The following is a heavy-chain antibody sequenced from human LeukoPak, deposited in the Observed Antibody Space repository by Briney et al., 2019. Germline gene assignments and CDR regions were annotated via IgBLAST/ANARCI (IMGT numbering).Heavy chain of an antibody. V-gene: IGHV4-59*01. CDR1: GGSIGSYY. CDR2: IYYSGST. CDR3: ARGITVWFGELSSYFDY. D-gene: IGHD3-10*01. J-gene: IGHJ4*02. Sequence: SETLSLTCTVSGGSIGSYYWSWIRQPPGKGLEWIGYIYYSGSTNYNPSLKSRVTISVDTSKNQFSLKLSSVTAADTAVYYCARGITVWFGELSSYFDYWGQGTLVTVSS.